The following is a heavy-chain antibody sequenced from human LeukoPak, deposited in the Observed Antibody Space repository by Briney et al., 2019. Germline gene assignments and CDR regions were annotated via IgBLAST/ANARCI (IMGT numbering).Heavy chain of an antibody. CDR3: ARDMAASSGY. J-gene: IGHJ4*02. V-gene: IGHV4-59*01. CDR2: IYYSGST. D-gene: IGHD6-19*01. CDR1: GGSISSYY. Sequence: PPETLSLTCTVSGGSISSYYWSWIRQPPGRGLEWIGYIYYSGSTNYNPSLKSRVTISVDTSKNQFSLKLSSVTAADTAVYYCARDMAASSGYWGQGTLVTVSS.